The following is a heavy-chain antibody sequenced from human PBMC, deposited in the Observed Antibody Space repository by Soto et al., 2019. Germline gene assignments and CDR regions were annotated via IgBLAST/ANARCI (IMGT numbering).Heavy chain of an antibody. J-gene: IGHJ4*02. CDR1: GFPFSFYS. CDR3: ARDGKGAAYTHGPYYFDY. V-gene: IGHV3-48*01. Sequence: GGSLRLSCAASGFPFSFYSMNWVRQAPGKGLEWISYITSTSSAINYADSVRGRFTISRDNAMRSLFLHMNSLRGEDTAVYYCARDGKGAAYTHGPYYFDYWGQGALVTVSS. CDR2: ITSTSSAI. D-gene: IGHD1-1*01.